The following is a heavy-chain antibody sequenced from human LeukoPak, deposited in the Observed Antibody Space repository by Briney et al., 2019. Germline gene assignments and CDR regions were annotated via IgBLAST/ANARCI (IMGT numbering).Heavy chain of an antibody. CDR3: ASSPRLLWFGELSPHYFDY. D-gene: IGHD3-10*01. J-gene: IGHJ4*02. CDR1: GFTVSSKY. Sequence: PGGSLRLSCAASGFTVSSKYMSWVRQAPGKGLEWVSVIYSGGSTYYADSVKGRFTISRDNSKNTLYLQVNSLRVEDTAVYYCASSPRLLWFGELSPHYFDYWGQGTLVTVSS. V-gene: IGHV3-66*01. CDR2: IYSGGST.